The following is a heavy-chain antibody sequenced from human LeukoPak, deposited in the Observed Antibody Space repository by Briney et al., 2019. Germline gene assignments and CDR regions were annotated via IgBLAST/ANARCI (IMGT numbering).Heavy chain of an antibody. J-gene: IGHJ3*02. CDR2: ISGSGVGT. CDR1: GFTFSSYA. D-gene: IGHD2-21*01. CDR3: AKDQVISGSEASDI. V-gene: IGHV3-23*01. Sequence: GGSLRLSCAASGFTFSSYAMNWVRQAPGKGLEWVSAISGSGVGTYYADSVKGRFTISRDNSWNTLYLQMSSLRAEDTAVYYCAKDQVISGSEASDIWGQGTMVTVSS.